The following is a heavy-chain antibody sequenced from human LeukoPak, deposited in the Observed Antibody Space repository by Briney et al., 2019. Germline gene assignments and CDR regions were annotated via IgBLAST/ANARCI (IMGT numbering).Heavy chain of an antibody. Sequence: GGSLRLSCAASGFTVSNYYMSWVRQAPGKGLEWVSIIYRGGSTHYSDSVKGRFTISRDNSKNTLYLQINSLRAEDTAVYYCARGLNTYDSSGFYLFWGQGTLVTVSS. CDR3: ARGLNTYDSSGFYLF. J-gene: IGHJ4*02. D-gene: IGHD3-22*01. CDR1: GFTVSNYY. CDR2: IYRGGST. V-gene: IGHV3-53*01.